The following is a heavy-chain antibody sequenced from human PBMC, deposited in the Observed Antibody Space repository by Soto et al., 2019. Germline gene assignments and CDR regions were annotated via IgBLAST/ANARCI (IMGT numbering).Heavy chain of an antibody. CDR3: ASTPRGGYYYDSSGYNPAEYFQH. J-gene: IGHJ1*01. D-gene: IGHD3-22*01. CDR1: GGTFSSYA. V-gene: IGHV1-69*13. Sequence: GASVKVSCKASGGTFSSYAISWVRQAPGQGLEWMGGIIPIFGTENYAQKFQGRVTITADESTSTAYMELSSLRSEDTAVYYCASTPRGGYYYDSSGYNPAEYFQHWGQGTLVTVSS. CDR2: IIPIFGTE.